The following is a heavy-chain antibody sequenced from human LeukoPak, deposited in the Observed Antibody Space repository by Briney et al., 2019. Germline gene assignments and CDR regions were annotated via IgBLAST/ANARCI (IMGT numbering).Heavy chain of an antibody. V-gene: IGHV3-23*01. D-gene: IGHD3-10*01. CDR3: AREAINDASESYYYFDY. CDR2: ISGSGGRT. CDR1: GFTFSNA. J-gene: IGHJ4*02. Sequence: PGGSLRLSCAASGFTFSNAMSWVRQAPGKGLQWVSAISGSGGRTYYADSVKGRFTISRDNSKNTLYLQMNSLRADDSAVYFCAREAINDASESYYYFDYWGQGTLVTVSS.